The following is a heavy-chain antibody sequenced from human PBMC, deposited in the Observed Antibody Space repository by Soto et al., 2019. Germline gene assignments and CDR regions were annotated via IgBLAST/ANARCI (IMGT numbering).Heavy chain of an antibody. Sequence: PGGSLRLSCAASGFTFSSYAMNWVRQAPGKGLEWVSVISGSGGSTYYADSVKGRFTISRDNSKNTLYLQMNSLRAEDTAVYYCASRSSGCYFDYWGQGTLVTVSS. CDR1: GFTFSSYA. CDR3: ASRSSGCYFDY. D-gene: IGHD6-19*01. J-gene: IGHJ4*02. CDR2: ISGSGGST. V-gene: IGHV3-23*01.